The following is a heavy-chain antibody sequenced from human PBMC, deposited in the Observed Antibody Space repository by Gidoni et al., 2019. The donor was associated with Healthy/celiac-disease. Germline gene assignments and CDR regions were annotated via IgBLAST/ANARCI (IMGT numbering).Heavy chain of an antibody. D-gene: IGHD2-15*01. CDR2: IVVGSGNT. Sequence: QMQLVQSGPEVKKPGTSVKVSCKASGFTFTSSAVQWVRQARGQRLEWIGGIVVGSGNTNYAQKFQERVTITRDMSTSTDYMELSSLRSEDTAVYYCAAVGKYCSGGSCEFGYWGQGTLVTVSS. CDR1: GFTFTSSA. CDR3: AAVGKYCSGGSCEFGY. J-gene: IGHJ4*02. V-gene: IGHV1-58*01.